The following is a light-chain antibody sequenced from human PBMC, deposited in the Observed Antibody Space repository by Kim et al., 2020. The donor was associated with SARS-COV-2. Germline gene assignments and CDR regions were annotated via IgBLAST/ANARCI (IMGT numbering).Light chain of an antibody. J-gene: IGLJ1*01. CDR2: EVT. CDR3: SSYTSRNIYV. CDR1: SNDIGIYNR. Sequence: SVTISCTGTSNDIGIYNRVSWYQQPPGTAPKLIIYEVTNRPSGVSDRFSGSKSGNTASLIISGLQAEDEADYYCSSYTSRNIYVFGIGTKVTVL. V-gene: IGLV2-18*02.